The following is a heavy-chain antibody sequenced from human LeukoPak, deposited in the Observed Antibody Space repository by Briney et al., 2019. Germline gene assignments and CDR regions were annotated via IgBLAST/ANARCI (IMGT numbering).Heavy chain of an antibody. V-gene: IGHV1-2*02. Sequence: ASVKVSCKASGYTFTGYYMHWVRQAPGQGLEWMGWINPNSGGTNYAQKFQGRVTMTRDTSISTAYMELSRLRSDDTAVYYCARAGGLSYCGGDCYSFDYRGQGTLVTVSS. CDR3: ARAGGLSYCGGDCYSFDY. D-gene: IGHD2-21*02. CDR2: INPNSGGT. CDR1: GYTFTGYY. J-gene: IGHJ4*02.